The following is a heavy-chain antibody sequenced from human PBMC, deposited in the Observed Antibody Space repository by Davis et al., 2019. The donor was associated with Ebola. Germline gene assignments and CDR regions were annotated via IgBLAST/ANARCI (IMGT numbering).Heavy chain of an antibody. V-gene: IGHV4-61*08. CDR3: ARDYWATEGAFDV. J-gene: IGHJ3*01. CDR2: VYYSGTT. D-gene: IGHD2-8*02. CDR1: GGFVSSDAYY. Sequence: MPSETLSLTCTVSGGFVSSDAYYWNWIRPPPGKGLEWIGNVYYSGTTTYNPSLKSPVTISVDTSENQFSLNLISVTAADTAVYYCARDYWATEGAFDVWDQGTLVTVAS.